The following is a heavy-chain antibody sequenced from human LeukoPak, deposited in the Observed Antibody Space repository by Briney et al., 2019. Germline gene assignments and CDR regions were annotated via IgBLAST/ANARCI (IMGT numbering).Heavy chain of an antibody. CDR3: ARGLHWNDFNWFDS. CDR2: IQTDGST. D-gene: IGHD1-1*01. J-gene: IGHJ5*01. Sequence: GGSLRLSCAASGFTFTNFWMNWVRQTPGKGLMWCSRIQTDGSTRYAESVKGRFTISRDNAKNTVYLQMNTLSAEDTAIYYCARGLHWNDFNWFDSWGQGTLVTVSS. V-gene: IGHV3-74*01. CDR1: GFTFTNFW.